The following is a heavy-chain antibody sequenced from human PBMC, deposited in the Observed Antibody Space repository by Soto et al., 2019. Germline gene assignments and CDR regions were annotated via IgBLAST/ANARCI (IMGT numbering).Heavy chain of an antibody. CDR3: ARFRLWGVSDYYGMDV. J-gene: IGHJ6*02. CDR2: ISAYNGNT. D-gene: IGHD3-10*01. Sequence: ASVKVSCKASGYTFTGYYMHWVRQAPGQGLEWMGWISAYNGNTNYAQKLQGRVTMTTDTSTSTAYMELRSLRSDDTAVYYCARFRLWGVSDYYGMDVWGQGTTVTVSS. V-gene: IGHV1-18*04. CDR1: GYTFTGYY.